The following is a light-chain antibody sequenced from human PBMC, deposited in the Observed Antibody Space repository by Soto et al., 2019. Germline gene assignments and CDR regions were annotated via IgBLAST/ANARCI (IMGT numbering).Light chain of an antibody. CDR2: NTN. Sequence: QTVVTQKPSFSVSPGRTVTLTCGLSSGSVSTSYYPSWYQQTPGQAPRTLIYNTNTRSSGVPDRFSGSILGNKAALTITGAQADDESDYYCVLYMGSGTWVFGGGTKLTVL. J-gene: IGLJ3*02. CDR3: VLYMGSGTWV. V-gene: IGLV8-61*01. CDR1: SGSVSTSYY.